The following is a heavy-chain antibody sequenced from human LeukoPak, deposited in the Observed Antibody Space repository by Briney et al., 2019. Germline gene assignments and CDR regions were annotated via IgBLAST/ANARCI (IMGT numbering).Heavy chain of an antibody. D-gene: IGHD2-15*01. V-gene: IGHV3-33*08. CDR1: GFTFSSYD. CDR2: IRYDGRHT. CDR3: ARVMTTCSGGSCYSGVSVY. J-gene: IGHJ4*02. Sequence: PGGSLRLSCGASGFTFSSYDMHWVRRAPGKGLEWVAGIRYDGRHTYHADSVKGRFTISRDNAKNSLYLQMNSLRAEDTAVYYCARVMTTCSGGSCYSGVSVYWGQGTLVTVSS.